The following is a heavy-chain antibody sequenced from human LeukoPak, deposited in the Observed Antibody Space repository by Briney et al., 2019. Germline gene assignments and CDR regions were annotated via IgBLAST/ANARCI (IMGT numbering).Heavy chain of an antibody. CDR3: ARRSTKYYYFDF. CDR1: GYIFSSYS. CDR2: INPGDGTT. V-gene: IGHV1-46*01. Sequence: ASVKVSCKTSGYIFSSYSIHWVRQAPGQGLEWMGEINPGDGTTNNAQRFRGRVTVTRDTSTGTVYMDPSSLRSDDTAVYYCARRSTKYYYFDFWGQGTLVTVSS. D-gene: IGHD2/OR15-2a*01. J-gene: IGHJ4*02.